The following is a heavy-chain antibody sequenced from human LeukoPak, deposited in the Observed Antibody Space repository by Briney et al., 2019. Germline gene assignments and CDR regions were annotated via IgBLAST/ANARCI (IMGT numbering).Heavy chain of an antibody. CDR1: GFTFNDYA. J-gene: IGHJ4*02. Sequence: PGGSLRLSCAASGFTFNDYAMHWVRQAPGQGLEWVSLITGDGGSTYYADSVKGRFTISRDNSKNSLYLQMNSLRTEDTALYYCARTGNFDYWGQGTLVTVSS. V-gene: IGHV3-43*02. CDR3: ARTGNFDY. CDR2: ITGDGGST. D-gene: IGHD1-14*01.